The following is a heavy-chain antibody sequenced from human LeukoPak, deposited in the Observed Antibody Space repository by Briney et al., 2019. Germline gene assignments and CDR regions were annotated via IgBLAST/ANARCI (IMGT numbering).Heavy chain of an antibody. CDR2: IIPIFGTA. Sequence: SVKVSCTASGYTFTGYYMHWVRQAPGQGLEWMGGIIPIFGTANYAQKFQGRVTITADESTSTAYMELSSLRSEDTAVYYCARSSDARYNWFDPWGQGTLVTVSS. CDR3: ARSSDARYNWFDP. J-gene: IGHJ5*02. D-gene: IGHD6-6*01. CDR1: GYTFTGYY. V-gene: IGHV1-69*13.